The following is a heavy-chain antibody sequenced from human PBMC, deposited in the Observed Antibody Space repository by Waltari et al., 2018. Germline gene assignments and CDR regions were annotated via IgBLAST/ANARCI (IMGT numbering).Heavy chain of an antibody. CDR3: VTGSVDSRSWYEFDY. Sequence: QVQLQESGPGLVKPSETLYLTCTVSDVSIGKYYWTWIRQSPGMGLEWIGYIYYNGYTIYNPSLKSRITISLDTSKSQFSLSLYSVTAADTAVYYCVTGSVDSRSWYEFDYWGQGTLVTV. D-gene: IGHD6-13*01. J-gene: IGHJ4*02. CDR1: DVSIGKYY. V-gene: IGHV4-59*01. CDR2: IYYNGYT.